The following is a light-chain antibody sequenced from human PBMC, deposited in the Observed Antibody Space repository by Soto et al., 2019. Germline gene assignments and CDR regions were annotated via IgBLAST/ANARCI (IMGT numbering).Light chain of an antibody. Sequence: AIQLTQSPSSLSASVGDRVTITCRASQGISSALAWYQQKPGKTPKLLIYDASSLESGVPSRFSGSGSGTDFTLTISSLQREDFATYYCQRFGGFGGGTKVEIK. CDR3: QRFGG. J-gene: IGKJ4*01. CDR1: QGISSA. CDR2: DAS. V-gene: IGKV1-13*02.